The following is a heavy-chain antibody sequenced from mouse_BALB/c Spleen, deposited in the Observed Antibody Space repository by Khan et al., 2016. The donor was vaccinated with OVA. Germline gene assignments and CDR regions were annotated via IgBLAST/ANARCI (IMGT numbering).Heavy chain of an antibody. CDR1: GYSITSDYA. D-gene: IGHD1-3*01. CDR3: ARSGSRYNYAMDY. V-gene: IGHV3-2*02. J-gene: IGHJ4*01. CDR2: INYIGST. Sequence: EVQLVESGPGLVNPSQSLSLTCTVTGYSITSDYAWNWIRQFPGNKLEWMGYINYIGSTNYNPVLKSRISITRDTSKNQFFLQLNSVTTEDTATYYCARSGSRYNYAMDYWGQGTSVTVSS.